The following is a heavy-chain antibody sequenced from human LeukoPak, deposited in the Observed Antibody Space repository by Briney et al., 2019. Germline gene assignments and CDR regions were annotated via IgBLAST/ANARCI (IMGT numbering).Heavy chain of an antibody. D-gene: IGHD2-2*01. CDR3: ARVVPAALGFDY. V-gene: IGHV3-21*01. Sequence: GGSLRLSCAASGFTFSSYSMTWVRQAPGKGLEWVSSISSSSSYIYYADSVKGRFTISRDNAKNSLYLQMNSLRAEDTAVYYCARVVPAALGFDYWGQGTLVTVSS. CDR2: ISSSSSYI. J-gene: IGHJ4*02. CDR1: GFTFSSYS.